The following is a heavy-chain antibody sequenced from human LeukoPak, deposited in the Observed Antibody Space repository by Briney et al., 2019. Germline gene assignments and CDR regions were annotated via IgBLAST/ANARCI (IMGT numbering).Heavy chain of an antibody. CDR1: GGSISSYY. D-gene: IGHD2/OR15-2a*01. CDR2: IYYSGST. V-gene: IGHV4-59*01. CDR3: ARASSTFGYYYYMDV. Sequence: PSETLSLTCTVSGGSISSYYWSWIRQPPGKGLEWIGYIYYSGSTNYNPSLKSRVTISVDTSKNQFSLKLSSVTAADTAVYYCARASSTFGYYYYMDVWGKGTTVTISS. J-gene: IGHJ6*03.